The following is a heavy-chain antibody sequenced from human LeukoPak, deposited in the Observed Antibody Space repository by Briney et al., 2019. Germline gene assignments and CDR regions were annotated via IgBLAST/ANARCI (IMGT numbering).Heavy chain of an antibody. CDR1: GFTFSSYG. D-gene: IGHD4-17*01. CDR2: IWYDGSNK. V-gene: IGHV3-33*01. Sequence: GGSLRLSCAASGFTFSSYGMHWVRQAPGKGLGWVAVIWYDGSNKYYADSVKGRFTISRDNSKNTLYLQMNSLRAEDTAVYYCARENAADYTVTVDYWGQGTLVTVSS. CDR3: ARENAADYTVTVDY. J-gene: IGHJ4*02.